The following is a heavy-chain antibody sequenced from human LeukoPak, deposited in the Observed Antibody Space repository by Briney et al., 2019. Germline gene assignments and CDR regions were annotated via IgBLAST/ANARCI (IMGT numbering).Heavy chain of an antibody. J-gene: IGHJ4*02. V-gene: IGHV1-69*06. D-gene: IGHD3-22*01. CDR3: ARGGLYYDSSGYYRYLDY. Sequence: GASVKVSCKASGGTFSSYAISWVRQAPAQGLEWMGGIIPIFGTANYAQKFQGRVTITADKSTSTAYMELSSLRSDDTAVYYCARGGLYYDSSGYYRYLDYWGQGTLVTVSS. CDR2: IIPIFGTA. CDR1: GGTFSSYA.